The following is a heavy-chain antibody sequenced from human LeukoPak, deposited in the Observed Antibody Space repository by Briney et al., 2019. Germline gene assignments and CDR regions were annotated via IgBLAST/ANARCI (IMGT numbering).Heavy chain of an antibody. J-gene: IGHJ6*03. CDR3: ARDRRVTGTTYYYYYMDV. D-gene: IGHD1-20*01. V-gene: IGHV4-4*07. CDR2: IYTSGST. CDR1: GGSISSYY. Sequence: SETLSLTCTVSGGSISSYYWSWIRQPAGRGLEWIGRIYTSGSTNYNPSLKSRVTMSVDTSKNQFSLKLSSVTAADTAVYYCARDRRVTGTTYYYYYMDVWGKGTTVTISS.